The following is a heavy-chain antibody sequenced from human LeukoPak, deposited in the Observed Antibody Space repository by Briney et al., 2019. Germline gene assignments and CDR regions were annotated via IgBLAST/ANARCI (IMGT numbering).Heavy chain of an antibody. Sequence: PGGSLRLSCAASGFTFSSYDMHWVRQATGKGLEWVSAIGTAGDTYYPGSVKGRFTISRENAKNSLYLQMNSLRAGDTAVYYCARVEACSGGSCYPFDYWGQGTLVTVSS. CDR2: IGTAGDT. CDR3: ARVEACSGGSCYPFDY. J-gene: IGHJ4*02. V-gene: IGHV3-13*01. CDR1: GFTFSSYD. D-gene: IGHD2-15*01.